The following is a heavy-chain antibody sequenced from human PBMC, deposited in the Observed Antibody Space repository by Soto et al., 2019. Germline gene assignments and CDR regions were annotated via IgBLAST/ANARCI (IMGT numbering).Heavy chain of an antibody. V-gene: IGHV3-30*18. D-gene: IGHD3-3*02. J-gene: IGHJ6*02. CDR3: AKGSHFWSGYFYYYYYGMDV. Sequence: PGGSLRLSCAASGFTFSSYGMHWVRQAPGKGLEWVAVISYGGSNKYYADSVKGRFTISRDNSKNTLYLQMNSLRAEDTAVYYCAKGSHFWSGYFYYYYYGMDVWGQGTTVTVSS. CDR1: GFTFSSYG. CDR2: ISYGGSNK.